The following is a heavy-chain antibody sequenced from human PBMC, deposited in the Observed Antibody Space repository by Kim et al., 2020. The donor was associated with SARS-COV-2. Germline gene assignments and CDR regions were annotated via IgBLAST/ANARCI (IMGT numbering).Heavy chain of an antibody. CDR3: AREVIFSSGWYSDY. J-gene: IGHJ4*02. D-gene: IGHD6-19*01. V-gene: IGHV3-33*01. Sequence: ANSVKGRFTISRDNSKNTLYLQMNSLRAEDTAVYYCAREVIFSSGWYSDYWGQGTLVTVSS.